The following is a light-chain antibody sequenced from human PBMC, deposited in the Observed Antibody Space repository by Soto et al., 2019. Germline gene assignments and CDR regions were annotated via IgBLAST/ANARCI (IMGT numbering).Light chain of an antibody. V-gene: IGKV3-15*01. CDR2: GAS. CDR1: QSVASN. CDR3: QQYHNWPPQYT. Sequence: EIVMTQSPASLSVSPGDGATLSCRASQSVASNVAWYQQKPGQGPRLLIHGASTRAGGVPARFSGSGSGTDFTLTINSLQSEDFAVSYCQQYHNWPPQYTFGQGTKLQIK. J-gene: IGKJ2*01.